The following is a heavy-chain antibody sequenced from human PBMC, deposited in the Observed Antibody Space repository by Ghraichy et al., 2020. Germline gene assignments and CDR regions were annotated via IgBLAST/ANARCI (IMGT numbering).Heavy chain of an antibody. D-gene: IGHD3-3*01. CDR2: IYYSGST. V-gene: IGHV4-59*01. Sequence: GSLRLSCTVSGGSISSYYWSWIRQPPGKGLEWIGYIYYSGSTNYNPSLKSRVTISVDTSKNQFSLKLSSVTAADTAVYYCARVTVGVVIVWGQGTLVTVSS. CDR3: ARVTVGVVIV. CDR1: GGSISSYY. J-gene: IGHJ4*02.